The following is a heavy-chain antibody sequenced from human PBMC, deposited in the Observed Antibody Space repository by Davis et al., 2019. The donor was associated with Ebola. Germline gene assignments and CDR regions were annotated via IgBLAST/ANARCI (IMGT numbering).Heavy chain of an antibody. D-gene: IGHD2-8*01. J-gene: IGHJ4*01. V-gene: IGHV3-74*01. CDR1: GFTFRSYW. Sequence: GESLKISCAASGFTFRSYWMHWVRQAPGKGLLWVSRINYDGSTTSYADSVKGRFTISRDNAKNTLYLQMNSLRAEDTAVYYCAKGNGYWGHGTLVTVSS. CDR2: INYDGSTT. CDR3: AKGNGY.